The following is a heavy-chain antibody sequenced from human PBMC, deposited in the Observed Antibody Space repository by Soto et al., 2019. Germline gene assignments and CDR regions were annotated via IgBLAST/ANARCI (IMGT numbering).Heavy chain of an antibody. Sequence: QEQLQESGPGLVKPSETLSLTCTVSGGSVSTDSYYWSWIRQFPGKGLEWIGYIHYSGSTNYNPSLKSRITISIDPSKNQFSLKLSSVTAADTAVYYCAREVVPAAQFDYWGQGTLVTVSS. D-gene: IGHD2-2*01. CDR3: AREVVPAAQFDY. CDR1: GGSVSTDSYY. V-gene: IGHV4-61*01. CDR2: IHYSGST. J-gene: IGHJ4*02.